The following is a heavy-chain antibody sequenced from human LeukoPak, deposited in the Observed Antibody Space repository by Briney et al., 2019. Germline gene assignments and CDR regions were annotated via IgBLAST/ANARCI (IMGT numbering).Heavy chain of an antibody. Sequence: GGSLRLSCAASGFSFSDYSMNWVRQAPGKGLEWISYISSSSNTIYYADSVKGRFTISRDNAKNSLYLQMNSLRAEDTAVYYCARYGSGTHYYYYAMDVWGQGTTVTVSS. CDR1: GFSFSDYS. CDR3: ARYGSGTHYYYYAMDV. CDR2: ISSSSNTI. J-gene: IGHJ6*02. D-gene: IGHD3-10*01. V-gene: IGHV3-48*04.